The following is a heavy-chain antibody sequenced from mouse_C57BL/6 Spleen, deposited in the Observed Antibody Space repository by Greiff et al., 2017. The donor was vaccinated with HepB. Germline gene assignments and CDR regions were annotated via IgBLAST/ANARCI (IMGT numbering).Heavy chain of an antibody. V-gene: IGHV1-82*01. CDR3: ARAGYGSRNYAMDY. J-gene: IGHJ4*01. CDR1: GYAFSSSW. D-gene: IGHD1-1*01. CDR2: IYPGDGDT. Sequence: QVQLQQSGPELVKPGASVKISCKASGYAFSSSWMNWVKQRPGKGLEWIGRIYPGDGDTNYNGKFKGKATLTADKSSSTAYMQLSSLTSEDPAVYFCARAGYGSRNYAMDYWGQGTSVTVSS.